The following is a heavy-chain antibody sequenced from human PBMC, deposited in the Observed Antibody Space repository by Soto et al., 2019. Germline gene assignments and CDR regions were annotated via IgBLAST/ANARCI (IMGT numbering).Heavy chain of an antibody. CDR3: TGEVASGY. Sequence: QVQLVESGGGVVQPGRSLRLSCAASGFTFSSYGMHWVRQAPGKGLEWVAVISKDGSVKYYAETVKGRFTISRDNSKNTLYLQMNSLGAEDTAAYYCTGEVASGYWGQGTLVTASS. V-gene: IGHV3-30*03. J-gene: IGHJ4*02. CDR1: GFTFSSYG. CDR2: ISKDGSVK. D-gene: IGHD3-10*01.